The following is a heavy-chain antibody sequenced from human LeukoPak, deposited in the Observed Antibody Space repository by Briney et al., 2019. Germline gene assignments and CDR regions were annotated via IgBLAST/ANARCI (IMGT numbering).Heavy chain of an antibody. CDR2: VHYSGST. CDR3: ARGYSSSWYYFDY. J-gene: IGHJ4*02. CDR1: GGSISSYY. Sequence: SETLSLTCTVSGGSISSYYWSWIRQPPGKGLEWIGYVHYSGSTNYNPSLKSRATISVDTSKSQFSLKLSSVTAADTAIYYCARGYSSSWYYFDYWGQGTLVTVSS. V-gene: IGHV4-59*08. D-gene: IGHD6-13*01.